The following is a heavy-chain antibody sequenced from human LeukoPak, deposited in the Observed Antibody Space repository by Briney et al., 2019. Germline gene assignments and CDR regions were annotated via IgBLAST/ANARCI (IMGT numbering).Heavy chain of an antibody. Sequence: SVKVSCKTSGYTFTSYYIHWVRQAPGQGLEWMGRIIPILGIANYAQKFQGRVTITADKSTSTAYMELSSLGSEDTAVYYCARDSVLGCGGDCYTHFDYWGQGTLVTVSS. V-gene: IGHV1-69*04. J-gene: IGHJ4*02. CDR1: GYTFTSYY. CDR3: ARDSVLGCGGDCYTHFDY. D-gene: IGHD2-21*02. CDR2: IIPILGIA.